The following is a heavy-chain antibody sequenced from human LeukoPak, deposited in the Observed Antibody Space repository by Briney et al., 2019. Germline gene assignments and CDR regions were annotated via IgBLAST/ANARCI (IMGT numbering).Heavy chain of an antibody. CDR2: IYYSGST. D-gene: IGHD1-14*01. CDR1: GGSISSGGYY. Sequence: PSQTLSLTCTVSGGSISSGGYYWSWIRQHPGKGLEWIGYIYYSGSTNYNPSLKSRVTISVDTSKNQFSLKLSSVTAADTAVYYCAKDLSATYHIEYWGQGTLVTVSS. CDR3: AKDLSATYHIEY. V-gene: IGHV4-31*03. J-gene: IGHJ4*01.